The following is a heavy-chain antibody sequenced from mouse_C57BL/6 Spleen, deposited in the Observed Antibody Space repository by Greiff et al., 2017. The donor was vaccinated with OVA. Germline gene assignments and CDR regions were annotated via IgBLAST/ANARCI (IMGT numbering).Heavy chain of an antibody. CDR3: ARQLRSVAMDY. CDR1: GYTFTDYN. Sequence: VQLKESGPELVKPGASVKMSCKASGYTFTDYNMHWVKQSHGKSLEWIGYINPNNGGTSYNQKFKGKATLTVNKSSSTAYMELRSLTSEDSAVYYCARQLRSVAMDYWGQGTSVTVSS. D-gene: IGHD3-2*02. CDR2: INPNNGGT. V-gene: IGHV1-22*01. J-gene: IGHJ4*01.